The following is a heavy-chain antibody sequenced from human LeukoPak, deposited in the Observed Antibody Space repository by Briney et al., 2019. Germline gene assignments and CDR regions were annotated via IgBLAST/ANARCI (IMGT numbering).Heavy chain of an antibody. V-gene: IGHV1-46*01. CDR1: GYTFTTYY. D-gene: IGHD3-9*01. CDR3: ARGAPLNNADILTGFPCHY. CDR2: INPSGGST. J-gene: IGHJ4*02. Sequence: ASVKVSCKASGYTFTTYYLHWVRQAPGQGLEWMGIINPSGGSTRYTQKFQGRVTMTWDTSTSTVYMELSSLRSEDTAVYYCARGAPLNNADILTGFPCHYWGQGTLVTVSS.